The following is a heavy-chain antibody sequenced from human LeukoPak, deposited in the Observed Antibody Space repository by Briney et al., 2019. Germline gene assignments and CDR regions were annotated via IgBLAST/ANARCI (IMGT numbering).Heavy chain of an antibody. V-gene: IGHV4-34*01. D-gene: IGHD2-2*02. J-gene: IGHJ4*02. CDR3: AGCLRLVVPAAIAVFDY. Sequence: PSETLSLTCAVYGGSFSGYYWSWLRQPPGKGLEWIGEINHSGSTNYNPSLKSRVTISVDTSKNQFSLKLSSVTAADTAVYYCAGCLRLVVPAAIAVFDYWGQGTLVTVSS. CDR2: INHSGST. CDR1: GGSFSGYY.